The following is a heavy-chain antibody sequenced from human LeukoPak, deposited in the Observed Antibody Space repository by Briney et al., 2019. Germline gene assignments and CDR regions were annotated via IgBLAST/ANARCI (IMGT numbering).Heavy chain of an antibody. CDR2: ISYDGSNK. CDR1: GFTFSSYA. D-gene: IGHD5-18*01. Sequence: GGSLRLSCAASGFTFSSYAMHWVRQAPGKGLEWVAVISYDGSNKYYADSVKGRFTISRDNSKNTLYLQMNSLRAEDTAVYYCARVDTAMVMVGFDYWGQGTLVTVSS. J-gene: IGHJ4*02. V-gene: IGHV3-30-3*01. CDR3: ARVDTAMVMVGFDY.